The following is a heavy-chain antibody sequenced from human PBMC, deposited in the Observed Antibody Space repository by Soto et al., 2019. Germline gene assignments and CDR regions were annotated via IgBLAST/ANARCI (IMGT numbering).Heavy chain of an antibody. D-gene: IGHD3-3*01. CDR2: ISSSSSTI. CDR3: ARDLQVTILGVVIIFDY. V-gene: IGHV3-48*02. Sequence: GGSLRLSCAASGFTFSSYSMNWVRQAPGKGLEWVSYISSSSSTIYYADSVKGRFTISRDNAKNSLYLQMKSLRDEDTAVYYCARDLQVTILGVVIIFDYWGQGTLVTVSS. J-gene: IGHJ4*02. CDR1: GFTFSSYS.